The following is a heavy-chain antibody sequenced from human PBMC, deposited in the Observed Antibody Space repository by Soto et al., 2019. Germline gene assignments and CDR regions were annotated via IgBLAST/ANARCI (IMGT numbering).Heavy chain of an antibody. Sequence: EVQLVESGGGLVKPGWSLRLSCAAFGVTFNNAWMSWVRQAPGKGLPWVGRIKSKTDGGTTDYAAPVKGRFTISRDDSKNTLYLQMNSLKTADTAVYYCTTIANIAAAGSFDYWGQGTLVTVSS. J-gene: IGHJ4*02. CDR1: GVTFNNAW. CDR2: IKSKTDGGTT. V-gene: IGHV3-15*01. CDR3: TTIANIAAAGSFDY. D-gene: IGHD6-13*01.